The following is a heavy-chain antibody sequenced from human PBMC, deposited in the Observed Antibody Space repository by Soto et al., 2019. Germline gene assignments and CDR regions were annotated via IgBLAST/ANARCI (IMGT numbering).Heavy chain of an antibody. D-gene: IGHD5-18*01. V-gene: IGHV5-10-1*01. CDR3: ARVIGPGIQLWLGSYYYYGMDV. J-gene: IGHJ6*02. CDR1: GYSFTSYW. CDR2: IDPSDSYT. Sequence: GRSLKISCKGSGYSFTSYWISWVRQMPGKGLEWMGRIDPSDSYTNYSPSFQGHVTISADKSISTAYLQWSSLKASDTAMYYCARVIGPGIQLWLGSYYYYGMDVSGQGTTVTVSS.